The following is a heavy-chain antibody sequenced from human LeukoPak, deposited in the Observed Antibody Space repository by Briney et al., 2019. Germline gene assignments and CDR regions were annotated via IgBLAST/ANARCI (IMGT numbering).Heavy chain of an antibody. D-gene: IGHD3-3*01. CDR1: GGSFSGCY. Sequence: TPSETLSLTCAVYGGSFSGCYWSWIRQPPGKGLEWIGEINHSGSTNYNPSLKSRVTISVDTSKNQFSLKLSSVTAADTAVYYCARWYYDFWSGYLKGFDPWGQGTLVTVSS. CDR3: ARWYYDFWSGYLKGFDP. J-gene: IGHJ5*02. V-gene: IGHV4-34*01. CDR2: INHSGST.